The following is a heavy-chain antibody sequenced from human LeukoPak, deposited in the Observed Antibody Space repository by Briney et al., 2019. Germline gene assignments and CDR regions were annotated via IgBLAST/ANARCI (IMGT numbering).Heavy chain of an antibody. D-gene: IGHD2-15*01. CDR2: ISYDGSNK. V-gene: IGHV3-30*04. Sequence: PGGSLRLSCAASGFTFSSYAMHWVRQAPGKGLEWVAVISYDGSNKYYADSVKGRFTISRDNSKNTLYLQMNSLRAEDTAVYYCARGEFRIHWGQGTLVTVSS. CDR1: GFTFSSYA. CDR3: ARGEFRIH. J-gene: IGHJ4*02.